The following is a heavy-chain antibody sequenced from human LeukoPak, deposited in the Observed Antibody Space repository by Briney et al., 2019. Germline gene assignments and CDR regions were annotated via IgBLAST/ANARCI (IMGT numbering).Heavy chain of an antibody. CDR3: ARGSSWYWFGP. CDR2: IYYSGNT. J-gene: IGHJ5*02. D-gene: IGHD6-13*01. Sequence: ASETLSLTCTVSGGSISSSSYYWGWIRQPPGKGLEWIGSIYYSGNTYYNPSLKSRVTISVDTSKNQFSLRLSSVTAADTAVYYCARGSSWYWFGPWGQGTLVTVSS. CDR1: GGSISSSSYY. V-gene: IGHV4-39*07.